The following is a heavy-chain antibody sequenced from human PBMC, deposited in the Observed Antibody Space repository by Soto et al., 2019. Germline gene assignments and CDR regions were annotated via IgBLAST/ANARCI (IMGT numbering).Heavy chain of an antibody. CDR3: AKRRDGFDI. V-gene: IGHV3-23*01. CDR1: EFTFSSYP. CDR2: ISDSGRST. Sequence: TGGSLILSCAASEFTFSSYPMSWVRQAPGKGLEWASAISDSGRSTYYADSVKGRFTISRDNSKSTLYLQLNSLRADDTAVYYCAKRRDGFDIWGQGTLVTVSS. J-gene: IGHJ3*02.